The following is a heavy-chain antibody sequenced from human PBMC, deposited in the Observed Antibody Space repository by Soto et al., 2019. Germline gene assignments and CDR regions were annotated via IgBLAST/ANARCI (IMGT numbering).Heavy chain of an antibody. CDR1: GGSITSSYF. J-gene: IGHJ4*02. V-gene: IGHV4-39*01. CDR2: IYYSGST. CDR3: ATIPATTILTDY. D-gene: IGHD2-2*02. Sequence: SETLSLTCTVSGGSITSSYFWGWIRQPPGKGLEWIGSIYYSGSTYYNPSLKSRVTISVDTSKNQFSLKLSSVTAADTAVYYCATIPATTILTDYWGQGTLVTVSS.